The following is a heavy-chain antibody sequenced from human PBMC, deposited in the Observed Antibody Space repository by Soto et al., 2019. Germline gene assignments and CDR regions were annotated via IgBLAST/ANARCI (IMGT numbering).Heavy chain of an antibody. Sequence: SETLSLTCAVYGGSFSGHSWTWIRQSPGKGLEWIGDINHSGRVNYSPSLQSRVTISLDKSKNQFSLTLSAVTAADTAMYYCSTRAYDTTGYYRFDPRGQGTLVTVSS. CDR1: GGSFSGHS. CDR3: STRAYDTTGYYRFDP. D-gene: IGHD3-22*01. V-gene: IGHV4-34*01. J-gene: IGHJ5*01. CDR2: INHSGRV.